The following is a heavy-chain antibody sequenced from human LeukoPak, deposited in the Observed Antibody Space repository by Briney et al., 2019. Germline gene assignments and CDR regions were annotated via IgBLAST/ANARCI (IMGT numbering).Heavy chain of an antibody. Sequence: EASVKVSCKASGGTFSSYAISWVRQAPGQGLEWMGRIIPILGIANYAQKFQGRVTITADKSTSTAYMELSSLRSEDTAVYYCARDLPTHGGWQGRAFDIWGQGTMVTVSS. CDR2: IIPILGIA. V-gene: IGHV1-69*04. D-gene: IGHD6-19*01. CDR1: GGTFSSYA. CDR3: ARDLPTHGGWQGRAFDI. J-gene: IGHJ3*02.